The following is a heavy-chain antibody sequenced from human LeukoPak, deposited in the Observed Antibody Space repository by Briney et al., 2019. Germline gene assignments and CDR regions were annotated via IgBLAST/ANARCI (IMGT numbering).Heavy chain of an antibody. J-gene: IGHJ4*02. D-gene: IGHD2-2*01. CDR3: AKGYQLLSTPTFDY. V-gene: IGHV3-9*03. CDR1: GFTFDDYA. Sequence: GGSLRLSCAASGFTFDDYAMHWVRHAPGKGLEWVSGISWNSGSIGYADSVKGRFTISRDNAKNSLYLQVNSLRAEDMALYYCAKGYQLLSTPTFDYWGQGTLVTVSS. CDR2: ISWNSGSI.